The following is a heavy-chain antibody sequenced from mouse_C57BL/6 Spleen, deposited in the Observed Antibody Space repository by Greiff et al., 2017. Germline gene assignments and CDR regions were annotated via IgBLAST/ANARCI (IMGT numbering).Heavy chain of an antibody. CDR1: GFSLTSYG. D-gene: IGHD2-4*01. Sequence: VKLMESGPGLVAPSQSLSITCTVSGFSLTSYGVHWVRQPPGKGLEWLVVIWSDGSTTYNSALKSRLSISKDNSKSQVVLKMNSLQTDDTAMYYCARQGGDYDEGFAYWGQGTLVTVSA. V-gene: IGHV2-6-1*01. J-gene: IGHJ3*01. CDR2: IWSDGST. CDR3: ARQGGDYDEGFAY.